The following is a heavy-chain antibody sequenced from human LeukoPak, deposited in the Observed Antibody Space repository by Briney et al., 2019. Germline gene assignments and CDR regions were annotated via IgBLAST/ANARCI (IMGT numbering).Heavy chain of an antibody. Sequence: GGSLRLSCAASGFTVSTNYMNWVRQAPGKGLEWVSAIYSGGTTYYADSVKGRFTISRDNSKNTVYLQMNSLRAEDTAVYYCARSYSGSLNWFDPWGQGTLVTVSS. J-gene: IGHJ5*02. V-gene: IGHV3-53*01. CDR2: IYSGGTT. D-gene: IGHD1-26*01. CDR1: GFTVSTNY. CDR3: ARSYSGSLNWFDP.